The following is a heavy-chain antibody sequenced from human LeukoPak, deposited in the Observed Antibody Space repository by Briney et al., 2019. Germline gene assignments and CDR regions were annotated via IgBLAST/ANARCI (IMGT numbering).Heavy chain of an antibody. D-gene: IGHD2-2*01. CDR2: ISAYNGNT. CDR3: ARVGAYCTSTSCLDC. V-gene: IGHV1-18*01. Sequence: ASVKVSCKASGYTFTNYGISWVRQAPGQGLEWMGWISAYNGNTNYAQKLQGRVTMTADTSTSTAYMELRSLTSDDTAVYYCARVGAYCTSTSCLDCWGQGTLVTVSS. CDR1: GYTFTNYG. J-gene: IGHJ4*02.